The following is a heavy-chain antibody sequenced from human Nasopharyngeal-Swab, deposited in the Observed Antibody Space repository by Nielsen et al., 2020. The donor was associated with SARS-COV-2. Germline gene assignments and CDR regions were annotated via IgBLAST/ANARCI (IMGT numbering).Heavy chain of an antibody. CDR2: INHSGST. V-gene: IGHV4-34*01. Sequence: GSLRLSCAVYGGSFSGNYWSWIRQSPGKGLEWIGEINHSGSTNCKSSLKSRVTISVDTSKNQFSLKLSSVTAADTAVYYCAHRAASYYDILTGYPDYYYYGMDVWGQGTTVTVSS. CDR3: AHRAASYYDILTGYPDYYYYGMDV. D-gene: IGHD3-9*01. J-gene: IGHJ6*02. CDR1: GGSFSGNY.